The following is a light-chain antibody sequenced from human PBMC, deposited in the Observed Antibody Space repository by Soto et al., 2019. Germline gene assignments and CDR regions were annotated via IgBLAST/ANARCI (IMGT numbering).Light chain of an antibody. V-gene: IGKV3-20*01. Sequence: EIVLTQSPGTLSLSPGERATLSCRASQSVSSSHLAWYQQKPGQAPRLLIYSASSRATGIPDRFSGSGSGTDFTLTISRLEPEDFAVYYCQHYGSSWTFGQGTKVDIK. CDR3: QHYGSSWT. CDR2: SAS. J-gene: IGKJ1*01. CDR1: QSVSSSH.